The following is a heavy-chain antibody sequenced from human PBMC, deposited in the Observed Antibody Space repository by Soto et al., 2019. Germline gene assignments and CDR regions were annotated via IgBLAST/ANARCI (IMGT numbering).Heavy chain of an antibody. CDR3: ARGPRGVPFLEWLLLGAFDI. Sequence: PSETLSLTCAVYGGSFSGYYWSWVRQPPGKGLEWIGEINHSGSTNYNPSLKSRVTISVDTSKNQFSLKLSSVTAADTAVYYCARGPRGVPFLEWLLLGAFDIWGQGTMVTVTS. V-gene: IGHV4-34*01. J-gene: IGHJ3*02. CDR1: GGSFSGYY. CDR2: INHSGST. D-gene: IGHD3-3*01.